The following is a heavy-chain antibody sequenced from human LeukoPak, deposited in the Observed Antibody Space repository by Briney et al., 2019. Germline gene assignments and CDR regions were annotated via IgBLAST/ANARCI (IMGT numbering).Heavy chain of an antibody. CDR1: GGSLSSYY. Sequence: SETLSLTCTVSGGSLSSYYWTWFRLPPGKRLEWIGYINSGGSTSFNPSLESRVTMSVDKSRSQFSLKVTTVTAADTAIYSCARGKMPTVGAWAFDIWGQGKMVTVSS. D-gene: IGHD5-24*01. CDR2: INSGGST. V-gene: IGHV4-4*09. J-gene: IGHJ3*02. CDR3: ARGKMPTVGAWAFDI.